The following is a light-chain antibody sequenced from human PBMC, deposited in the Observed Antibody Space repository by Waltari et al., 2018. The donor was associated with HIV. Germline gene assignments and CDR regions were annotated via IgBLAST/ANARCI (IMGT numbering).Light chain of an antibody. CDR2: EVS. J-gene: IGLJ1*01. CDR1: TSDVGAYNY. V-gene: IGLV2-14*01. CDR3: TSYTSRNTYV. Sequence: QSALTQPASVSGSPGQSVTISCAGSTSDVGAYNYVSWFQKHPGKAPKLMIFEVSGRPSGVSDRFSGSKSGNTASLTISGLRPEDEADYYCTSYTSRNTYVFGSGTKISVL.